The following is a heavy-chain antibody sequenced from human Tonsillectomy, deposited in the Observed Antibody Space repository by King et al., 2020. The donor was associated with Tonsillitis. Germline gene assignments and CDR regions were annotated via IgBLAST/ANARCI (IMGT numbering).Heavy chain of an antibody. J-gene: IGHJ6*02. CDR3: ARAESGPTTYYYYYGMDV. D-gene: IGHD1-1*01. Sequence: QLQESGPGLVKPSETLSLTCTVSGGSISSYYWSWIRQPPGKGLEWIGYIYYSGSTNYNTSLKSRVTISVDTSKNQFSLKLSSVTAADTAVYYCARAESGPTTYYYYYGMDVWGQGTTVTVSS. CDR1: GGSISSYY. V-gene: IGHV4-59*08. CDR2: IYYSGST.